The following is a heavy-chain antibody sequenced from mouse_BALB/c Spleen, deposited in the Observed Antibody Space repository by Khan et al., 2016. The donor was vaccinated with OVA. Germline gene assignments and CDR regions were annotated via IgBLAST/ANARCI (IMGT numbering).Heavy chain of an antibody. J-gene: IGHJ2*01. CDR1: GYTFTTYW. CDR2: IYPGDGDT. Sequence: VQLQQSGAELARPGASVKLSCKASGYTFTTYWMQWVKQRPGQGLEWIGTIYPGDGDTRYTQNFKDKATLTADKSSSTAYMQLSSLASEDSAVYYCASYRYDYFDYWGQDTTLTVSS. V-gene: IGHV1-87*01. D-gene: IGHD2-14*01. CDR3: ASYRYDYFDY.